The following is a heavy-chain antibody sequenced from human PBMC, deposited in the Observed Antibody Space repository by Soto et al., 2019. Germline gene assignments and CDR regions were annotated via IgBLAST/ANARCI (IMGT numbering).Heavy chain of an antibody. CDR2: ISNDGSIT. CDR1: GFTFSRYS. Sequence: GGSLRLSCAASGFTFSRYSMNWIRQAPGTGLVWVSRISNDGSITNYADSVKGRFTISRDNAKNTLYLQMNSLRAEDTAVYYCAKDLTWNQADYWGQGALVTVSS. V-gene: IGHV3-74*01. D-gene: IGHD1-1*01. CDR3: AKDLTWNQADY. J-gene: IGHJ4*02.